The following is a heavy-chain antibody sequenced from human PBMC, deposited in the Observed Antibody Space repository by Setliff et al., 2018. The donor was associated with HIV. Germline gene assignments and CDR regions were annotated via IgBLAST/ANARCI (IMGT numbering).Heavy chain of an antibody. CDR2: IYYSGNS. D-gene: IGHD3-10*01. CDR1: GGSISTSSCY. Sequence: SETLSLTCTVSGGSISTSSCYWGWVRQPPGKGLEWIGYIYYSGNSYYNPSLKSRVTLSVDTSKNQFSLKVNSVTAADTAVYYCAREVNIPVRGITDDAFDIWGQGTMVTVSS. V-gene: IGHV4-39*07. J-gene: IGHJ3*02. CDR3: AREVNIPVRGITDDAFDI.